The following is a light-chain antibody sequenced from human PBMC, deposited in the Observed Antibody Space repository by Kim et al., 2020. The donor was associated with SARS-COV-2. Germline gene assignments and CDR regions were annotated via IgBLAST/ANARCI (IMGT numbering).Light chain of an antibody. CDR2: RNN. Sequence: QRLTISCAGSSSNTGSNYLYWYQQPPGTAPNLLIYRNNQRPSGVPDRFSGSRSGTSASLAISGLRSEDEADYYCAAWDDSLSGPMFGGGTQLTVL. J-gene: IGLJ7*01. CDR1: SSNTGSNY. V-gene: IGLV1-47*01. CDR3: AAWDDSLSGPM.